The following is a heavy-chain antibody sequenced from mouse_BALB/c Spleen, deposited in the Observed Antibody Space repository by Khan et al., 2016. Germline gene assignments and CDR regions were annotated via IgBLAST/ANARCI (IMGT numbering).Heavy chain of an antibody. D-gene: IGHD1-1*01. J-gene: IGHJ3*01. V-gene: IGHV9-3*02. Sequence: QIQLVQSGPELKKPGETVKISCKASGYTFTNYGMNWVKQAPGKGLKWMGWINTNTGEPTYAEEFKGHFVFSLETSASTAYLYINNLKNEDTATYGCAGDYYGSNWFAYWGQGTLVTVSA. CDR3: AGDYYGSNWFAY. CDR2: INTNTGEP. CDR1: GYTFTNYG.